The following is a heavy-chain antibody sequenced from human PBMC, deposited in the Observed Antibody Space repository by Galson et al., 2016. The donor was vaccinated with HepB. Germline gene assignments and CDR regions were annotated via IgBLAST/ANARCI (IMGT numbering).Heavy chain of an antibody. Sequence: SETLSLTCTVSGGSISSGGYYWSWIRQHPGKGLEWIGYIYYSGSTKYNPSLESRVTISVDTSKNQFSVRLSSVSAADTAVYYCARGDHYSSGRIDAFDIWGQGTELTVSS. CDR3: ARGDHYSSGRIDAFDI. D-gene: IGHD6-19*01. CDR1: GGSISSGGYY. CDR2: IYYSGST. J-gene: IGHJ3*02. V-gene: IGHV4-61*08.